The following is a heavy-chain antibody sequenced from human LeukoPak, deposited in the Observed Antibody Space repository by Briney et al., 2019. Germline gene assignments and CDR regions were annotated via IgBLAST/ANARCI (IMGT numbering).Heavy chain of an antibody. V-gene: IGHV1-8*01. CDR1: GHTFTSYD. D-gene: IGHD3-10*01. Sequence: ASVKVSCKASGHTFTSYDINWVRQATGQGLEWMGWMNPNSGNTGYAQKFQGRVTMTRNTSISTAYMELSSLRSEDTAVYYCARGPDLYGSGSGWFDPWGQGTLVTVSS. CDR3: ARGPDLYGSGSGWFDP. J-gene: IGHJ5*02. CDR2: MNPNSGNT.